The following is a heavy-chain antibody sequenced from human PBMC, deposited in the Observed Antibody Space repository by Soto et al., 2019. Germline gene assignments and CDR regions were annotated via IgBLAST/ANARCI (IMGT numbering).Heavy chain of an antibody. D-gene: IGHD4-17*01. J-gene: IGHJ4*02. CDR3: ANPPDRPYGDYDYFDH. Sequence: EVQLLESGGGLVQPGGSLRLSCAASGFTFSSYAMSWVRQAPGKGLEWVSAISGSGGSTYYADSVKGRFTISRDNSNIILYLQMKSLRAEDTAVFYCANPPDRPYGDYDYFDHWGQGTLVTVSS. CDR2: ISGSGGST. V-gene: IGHV3-23*01. CDR1: GFTFSSYA.